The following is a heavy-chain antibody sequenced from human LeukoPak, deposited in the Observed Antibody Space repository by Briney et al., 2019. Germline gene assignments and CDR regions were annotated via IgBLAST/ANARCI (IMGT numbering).Heavy chain of an antibody. V-gene: IGHV3-66*01. J-gene: IGHJ4*02. D-gene: IGHD2-2*01. CDR1: GFTVSDNY. CDR2: IYSGGKT. CDR3: ARLLREYCSSTSCNRIYFDY. Sequence: PGGSLKLSCAASGFTVSDNYMSWVRQAPGKGLEWVSVIYSGGKTYYADSVKGRLTISRENSKNTLYLQMNSLRAEDTAVYYCARLLREYCSSTSCNRIYFDYWGQGIPVTVSS.